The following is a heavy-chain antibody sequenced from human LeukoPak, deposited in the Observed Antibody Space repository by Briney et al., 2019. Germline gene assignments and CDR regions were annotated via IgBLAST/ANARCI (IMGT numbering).Heavy chain of an antibody. D-gene: IGHD6-13*01. CDR2: IYTSGST. CDR1: GGSISSGSYY. J-gene: IGHJ5*02. Sequence: PSQTLSLTCTVSGGSISSGSYYWSWIRQPAGKGLEWIGRIYTSGSTNYNPSLKSRVTISVDTSKNQFSLKLSSVTAADTAVYYCARVGESYSSSWYYNWFDPWGQGTLVTVSS. CDR3: ARVGESYSSSWYYNWFDP. V-gene: IGHV4-61*02.